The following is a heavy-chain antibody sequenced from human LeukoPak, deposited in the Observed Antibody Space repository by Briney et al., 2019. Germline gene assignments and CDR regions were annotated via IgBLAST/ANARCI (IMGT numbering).Heavy chain of an antibody. CDR3: ASSEYSSSSPDY. J-gene: IGHJ4*02. CDR1: GGSISSYY. D-gene: IGHD6-6*01. V-gene: IGHV4-59*01. CDR2: IYYSGST. Sequence: SETLSLTCTVSGGSISSYYWSWIRQPPGKGLEWIGYIYYSGSTNYNPSLKSRVTISVDTSKNQFSLKLSSVTAADTAVYYCASSEYSSSSPDYWGQGTLVTLSS.